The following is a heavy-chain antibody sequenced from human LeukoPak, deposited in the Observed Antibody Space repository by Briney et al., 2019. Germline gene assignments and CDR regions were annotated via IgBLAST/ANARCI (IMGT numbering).Heavy chain of an antibody. CDR2: ISGSGGST. Sequence: PGGSLRLSCAASGFTFSSYAMSWVRQAPGKGLEWVSAISGSGGSTYYADSVKGRFTISRDNSKNTVNLQMNSLRAEDTAVYYCARDRRDGYCLGHWGQGTLVTVSS. CDR1: GFTFSSYA. D-gene: IGHD5-24*01. J-gene: IGHJ4*02. CDR3: ARDRRDGYCLGH. V-gene: IGHV3-23*01.